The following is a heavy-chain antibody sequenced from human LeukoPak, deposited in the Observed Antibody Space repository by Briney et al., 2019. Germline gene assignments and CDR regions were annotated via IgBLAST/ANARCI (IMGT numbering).Heavy chain of an antibody. D-gene: IGHD2-15*01. CDR2: IYSGGST. Sequence: GGSLRLSCAASGFTVSSNYMSWVRQAPGKGLVWVSVIYSGGSTYYADSVKGRFTISRDNSKNTLYLQMNSLRAEDTAVYYCARGSPCSGGSCLPVRFDYWGQGTLVTVSS. J-gene: IGHJ4*02. CDR1: GFTVSSNY. CDR3: ARGSPCSGGSCLPVRFDY. V-gene: IGHV3-66*01.